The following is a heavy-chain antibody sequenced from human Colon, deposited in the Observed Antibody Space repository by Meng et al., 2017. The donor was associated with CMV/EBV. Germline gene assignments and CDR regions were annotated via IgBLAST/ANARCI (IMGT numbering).Heavy chain of an antibody. CDR2: INGAGTFT. D-gene: IGHD3-22*01. V-gene: IGHV3-74*01. Sequence: GGSLRLSCAASGFTFSNFWMHWVRQVPGKGLEWVSRINGAGTFTNYADSVKGRFNITRDNAENKLYLQIDILRTEDTAVYYCATQTPIVVVSYYGMDVWGQGTTVTVSS. CDR3: ATQTPIVVVSYYGMDV. J-gene: IGHJ6*02. CDR1: GFTFSNFW.